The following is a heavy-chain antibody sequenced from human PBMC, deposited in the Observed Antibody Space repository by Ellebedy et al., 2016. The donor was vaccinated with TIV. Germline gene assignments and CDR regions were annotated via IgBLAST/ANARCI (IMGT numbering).Heavy chain of an antibody. CDR3: ARHRGSGDLFGFDF. J-gene: IGHJ4*02. Sequence: MPSETLSLTCSVSGTVIRRFYWSWIRQPPGKGLEWIGDIYSSQSTNYNPSLKSRVTISVDTSKNQFSLRLSSVTAADTAVYYCARHRGSGDLFGFDFWGQGILVTVSS. V-gene: IGHV4-4*08. CDR2: IYSSQST. CDR1: GTVIRRFY. D-gene: IGHD3-10*01.